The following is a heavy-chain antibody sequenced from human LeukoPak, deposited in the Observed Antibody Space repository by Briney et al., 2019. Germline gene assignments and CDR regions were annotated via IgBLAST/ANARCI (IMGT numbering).Heavy chain of an antibody. CDR3: AKPVRWTMGAFDI. CDR1: GFTFSSYS. J-gene: IGHJ3*02. CDR2: ISGSGGST. V-gene: IGHV3-23*01. Sequence: GGSLRLSCAASGFTFSSYSMSWVRQAPGKGLEWVSAISGSGGSTYYADSVKGRFTISRDNSKNTLYLQMNSLRAEDTAVYYCAKPVRWTMGAFDIWGQGTMVTVSS. D-gene: IGHD4/OR15-4a*01.